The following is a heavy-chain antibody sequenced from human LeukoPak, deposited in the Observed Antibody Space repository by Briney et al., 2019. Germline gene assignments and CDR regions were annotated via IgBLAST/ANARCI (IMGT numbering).Heavy chain of an antibody. CDR1: GGSISSGGYY. CDR2: IYYSGST. J-gene: IGHJ4*02. V-gene: IGHV4-31*03. CDR3: ARENSNSWYLDY. D-gene: IGHD6-13*01. Sequence: SQTLSLTCTVSGGSISSGGYYWSWIRQHPGKGLEWIGYIYYSGSTNYNPSLKSRVTISVDTSKNQFSLKLSSVTAADTAVYYCARENSNSWYLDYWGQGTLVTVSS.